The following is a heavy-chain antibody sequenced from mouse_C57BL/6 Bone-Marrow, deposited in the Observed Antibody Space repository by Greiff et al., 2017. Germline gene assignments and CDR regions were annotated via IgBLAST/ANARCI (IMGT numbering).Heavy chain of an antibody. CDR2: INYDGSST. CDR3: ARVTLLFIKGLYWYFDV. V-gene: IGHV5-16*01. D-gene: IGHD1-1*01. J-gene: IGHJ1*03. CDR1: GFTFSDYY. Sequence: VKVVESEGGLVQPGSSMKLSCTASGFTFSDYYMAWVRQVPEKGLEWVANINYDGSSTYYLDSLKSRFIISRDNAKNILYLQMSSLKSEDTATYYCARVTLLFIKGLYWYFDVWGTGTTVTVSS.